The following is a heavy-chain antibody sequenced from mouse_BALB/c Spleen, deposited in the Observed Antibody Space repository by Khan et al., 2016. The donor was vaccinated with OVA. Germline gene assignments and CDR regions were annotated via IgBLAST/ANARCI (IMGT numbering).Heavy chain of an antibody. CDR3: TRGGYSSFAH. J-gene: IGHJ3*01. Sequence: EVQLQQSGTVLARPGASVKMSCKASGYSFTSYLIYWVKQRPGQGLEWIGGIYPGNSDTSYNQKFKDKAKLTAGTSASTASMELSSLNNEDSAGDYCTRGGYSSFAHWGQETLVTVSA. V-gene: IGHV1-5*01. CDR1: GYSFTSYL. CDR2: IYPGNSDT. D-gene: IGHD1-3*01.